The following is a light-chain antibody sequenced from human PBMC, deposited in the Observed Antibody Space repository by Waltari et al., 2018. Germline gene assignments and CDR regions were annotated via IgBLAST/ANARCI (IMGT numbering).Light chain of an antibody. V-gene: IGLV2-14*01. Sequence: QSALTQPASVSGSLGQSITIPCTGTSSDVGAYNYFSWFQPPPGKALNFMIYEVSNRPSGVSNRFAGSKSGNTASLTISGLQPEDEGDYYCSSYTRSNTVILGGGTKVTVL. CDR3: SSYTRSNTVI. J-gene: IGLJ2*01. CDR2: EVS. CDR1: SSDVGAYNY.